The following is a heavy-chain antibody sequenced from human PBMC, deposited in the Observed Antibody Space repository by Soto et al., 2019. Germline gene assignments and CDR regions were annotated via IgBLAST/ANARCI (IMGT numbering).Heavy chain of an antibody. CDR3: AREVGYYFWSGYPGNWFDP. V-gene: IGHV1-18*04. Sequence: ASVKLSCKASGYTFTSYGISWVRQAPGQGLEWMGWISAYNGNTNYAQKLQGRVTMTTDTSTSTAYMELRSLRSEDTAVYYCAREVGYYFWSGYPGNWFDPRGQGTLVTVFS. J-gene: IGHJ5*02. CDR2: ISAYNGNT. CDR1: GYTFTSYG. D-gene: IGHD3-3*01.